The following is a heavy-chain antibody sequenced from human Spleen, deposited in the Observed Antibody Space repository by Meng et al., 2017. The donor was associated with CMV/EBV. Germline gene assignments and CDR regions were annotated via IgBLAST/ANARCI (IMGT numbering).Heavy chain of an antibody. Sequence: GGSLRLSCAASGFTFSDYYMSWIRQAPGKGLEWVSYISSSGSTIYYADSVKGRFTISRDNAKSSVFLQMNSLRAEDTAVYYCARVPVAGAGKADYWGQGTLVTVSS. J-gene: IGHJ4*02. CDR2: ISSSGSTI. CDR1: GFTFSDYY. D-gene: IGHD6-13*01. V-gene: IGHV3-11*04. CDR3: ARVPVAGAGKADY.